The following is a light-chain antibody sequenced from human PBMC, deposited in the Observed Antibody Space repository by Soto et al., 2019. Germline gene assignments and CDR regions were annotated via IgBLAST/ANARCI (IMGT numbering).Light chain of an antibody. Sequence: DIQMTQSPSSLSASVGDRVTISCRASQSVATFFNWYQHRPGKAPRLLIYGVSTLQSGVPSRFSGGGYVTDFTLTISSLQPEDFATYICQQSFGSPPTFGQGTKVEIK. CDR3: QQSFGSPPT. V-gene: IGKV1-39*01. CDR2: GVS. J-gene: IGKJ2*01. CDR1: QSVATF.